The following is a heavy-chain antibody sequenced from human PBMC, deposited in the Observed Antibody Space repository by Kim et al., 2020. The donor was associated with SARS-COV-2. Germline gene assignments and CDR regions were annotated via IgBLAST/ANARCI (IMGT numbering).Heavy chain of an antibody. CDR2: ISYDGSNK. J-gene: IGHJ4*02. CDR3: AKAYGSGSQVDY. Sequence: GGSLRLSCAASGFTFSSYGMHWVRQAPGKGLEWVAVISYDGSNKYYADSVKGRFTISRDNSKNTLYLQMNSLRAEDTAVYYCAKAYGSGSQVDYWGQGTLVTVSS. CDR1: GFTFSSYG. D-gene: IGHD3-10*01. V-gene: IGHV3-30*18.